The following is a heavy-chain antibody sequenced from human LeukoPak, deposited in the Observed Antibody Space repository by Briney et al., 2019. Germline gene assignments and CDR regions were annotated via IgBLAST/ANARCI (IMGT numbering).Heavy chain of an antibody. V-gene: IGHV4-4*07. CDR2: ISTNGNT. CDR3: AREGSDF. Sequence: SETLSLTCTVSGGSISSHYWSWIRQPAGKGLEWIGRISTNGNTNYSPSLNSRVTMSLDTSKNQFSLELTSVTAADTAVYYCAREGSDFWGQGTLVTVSS. CDR1: GGSISSHY. D-gene: IGHD3-10*01. J-gene: IGHJ4*02.